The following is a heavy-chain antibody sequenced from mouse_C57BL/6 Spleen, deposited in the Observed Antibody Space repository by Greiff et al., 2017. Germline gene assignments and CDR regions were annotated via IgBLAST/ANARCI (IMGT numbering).Heavy chain of an antibody. J-gene: IGHJ2*01. CDR3: ASSAVGLDY. V-gene: IGHV1-50*01. Sequence: QVQLQQPGAELVKPGASVKLSCKASGYTFTSYWMQWVKQRPGQGLEWIGEIDPSDSYTNYNQKFKSKATLTVDTSSSTAYMQLSSLTAEDSAVYDCASSAVGLDYWGQGTTLTVSS. CDR1: GYTFTSYW. D-gene: IGHD1-1*01. CDR2: IDPSDSYT.